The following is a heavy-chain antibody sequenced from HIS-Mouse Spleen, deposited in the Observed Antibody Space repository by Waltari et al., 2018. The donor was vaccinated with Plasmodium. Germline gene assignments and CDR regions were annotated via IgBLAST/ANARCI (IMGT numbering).Heavy chain of an antibody. CDR3: ARLVVVASKDSY. J-gene: IGHJ4*02. CDR2: INHSGST. D-gene: IGHD2-15*01. V-gene: IGHV4-34*01. CDR1: GGSFSGYY. Sequence: QVQLQQWGAGLLKPSEPLSRTRAVYGGSFSGYYWSWIRQPPGKGLEWIGEINHSGSTNYNPSLKSRVTISVDTSKNQFSLKLSSVTAADTAVYYCARLVVVASKDSYWGQGTLVTVSS.